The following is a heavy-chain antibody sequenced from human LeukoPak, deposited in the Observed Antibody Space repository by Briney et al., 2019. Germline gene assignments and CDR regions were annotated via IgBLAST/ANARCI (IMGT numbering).Heavy chain of an antibody. CDR3: ARGRFDYYDSSGRFDY. Sequence: GGSLRLSCAASGFTFSDYYMSWLRQAPGKGLEWGSYISSSGSTIYYADSVKGRFTISRDNAKNSLYLQMNSLRAEDTAVYYCARGRFDYYDSSGRFDYWGQGTLVTVSS. D-gene: IGHD3-22*01. CDR1: GFTFSDYY. CDR2: ISSSGSTI. V-gene: IGHV3-11*04. J-gene: IGHJ4*02.